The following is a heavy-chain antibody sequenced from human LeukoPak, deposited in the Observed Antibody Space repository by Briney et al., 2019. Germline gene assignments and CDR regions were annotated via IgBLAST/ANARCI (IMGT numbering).Heavy chain of an antibody. V-gene: IGHV3-48*03. CDR1: GFTFSSYE. CDR2: ISTTGSTI. CDR3: ARASYSSGWGFDY. D-gene: IGHD6-19*01. J-gene: IGHJ4*02. Sequence: GGSLRLSCAASGFTFSSYEMNWVRQAPGKGLEWVSFISTTGSTIYYADSVKGRFTISRDNAKNSLYLQMNSLRAEDTAVYYCARASYSSGWGFDYWGQGTLVTVSS.